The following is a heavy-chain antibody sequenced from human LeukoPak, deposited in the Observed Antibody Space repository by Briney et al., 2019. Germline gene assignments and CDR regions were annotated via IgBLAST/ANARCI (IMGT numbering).Heavy chain of an antibody. J-gene: IGHJ4*02. CDR1: GFTFSNYW. CDR3: TSEDQGGFDY. V-gene: IGHV3-7*05. D-gene: IGHD1-26*01. Sequence: PGGSLRLSCAASGFTFSNYWMSWVRQAPGKGLEWVANIKEDGSEIYYVDSVKGRFTISRDNAKNTLYLQMNGLKTEDTAVYYCTSEDQGGFDYWGQGTLVTVSS. CDR2: IKEDGSEI.